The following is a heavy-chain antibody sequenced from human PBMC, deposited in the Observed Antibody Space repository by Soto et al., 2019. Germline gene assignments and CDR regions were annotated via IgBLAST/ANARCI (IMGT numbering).Heavy chain of an antibody. CDR1: GGSITRNDHY. CDR2: IKSSGST. V-gene: IGHV4-39*01. D-gene: IGHD6-19*01. CDR3: ASLGSSGWYQGSYFDY. J-gene: IGHJ4*02. Sequence: QLQLQESGPGLVRPSETLSLICTVSGGSITRNDHYWGWIRQSPGKGLEWIGDIKSSGSTNYNLSLNSRVSMSVETSKNQFSLKMNSVTAADTVVYYCASLGSSGWYQGSYFDYWGQGTLVTVSS.